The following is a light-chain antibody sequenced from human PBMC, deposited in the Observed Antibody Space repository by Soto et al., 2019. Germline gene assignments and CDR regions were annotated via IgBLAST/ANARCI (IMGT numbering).Light chain of an antibody. Sequence: DIQITQSPSFVSASVGDRVTISCRAGQGISSWLAWYQQKAGKAPKLLIYAASSLQSGVPSRFSGSGSGTKFTLTIASLQPDDFATYYCQQYETFSGTFGPGTKVDIK. V-gene: IGKV1-12*01. J-gene: IGKJ1*01. CDR3: QQYETFSGT. CDR1: QGISSW. CDR2: AAS.